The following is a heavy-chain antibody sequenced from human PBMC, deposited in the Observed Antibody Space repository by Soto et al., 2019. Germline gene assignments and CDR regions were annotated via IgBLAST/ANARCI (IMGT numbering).Heavy chain of an antibody. CDR2: INPNSGGT. J-gene: IGHJ4*02. V-gene: IGHV1-2*04. D-gene: IGHD3-3*01. CDR3: ARGPPDFWSGPDYYFDY. CDR1: GSTLPDYY. Sequence: GASVKVSCQSSGSTLPDYYMHWVGQAPAPGLEWMGWINPNSGGTNYAQKFQGWFTMTRDTSISTAYMELSRLRYEDTAMYYCARGPPDFWSGPDYYFDYWGQGNLVTVSS.